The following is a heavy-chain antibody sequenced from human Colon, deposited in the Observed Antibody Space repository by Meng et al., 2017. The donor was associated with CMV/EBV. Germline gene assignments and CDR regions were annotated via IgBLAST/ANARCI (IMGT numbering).Heavy chain of an antibody. CDR2: IYPQDGGT. D-gene: IGHD6-13*01. Sequence: QVELVQSGTEVEKPGASVKVSCKTFGYTFTANHLHWVRQAPGQGLEWMGWIYPQDGGTYFAQKFQDRVTLTRDTSITTAYMELSGLTSDDTAIYYCVRESWYFDFWGEGTLVTVSS. CDR1: GYTFTANH. CDR3: VRESWYFDF. V-gene: IGHV1-2*02. J-gene: IGHJ4*02.